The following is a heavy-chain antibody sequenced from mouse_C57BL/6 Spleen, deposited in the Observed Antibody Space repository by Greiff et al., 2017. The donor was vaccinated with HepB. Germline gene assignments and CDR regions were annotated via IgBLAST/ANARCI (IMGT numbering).Heavy chain of an antibody. CDR2: IFPGSGST. CDR3: ARGRDWFFDV. Sequence: QVQLKQSGAELMKPGASVKLSCKATGYTFTGYWIEWIKQRPGHGLEWMGEIFPGSGSTNSNEKFEGKATFTADTSSNTAYMELRSLTTEDSAIYYCARGRDWFFDVWGTGTTVTVSS. J-gene: IGHJ1*03. V-gene: IGHV1-9*01. CDR1: GYTFTGYW.